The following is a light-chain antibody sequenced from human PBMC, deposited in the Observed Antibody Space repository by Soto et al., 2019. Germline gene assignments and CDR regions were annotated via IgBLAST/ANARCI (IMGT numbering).Light chain of an antibody. V-gene: IGKV3D-15*01. CDR3: QQYNNWRSTT. CDR2: GVS. J-gene: IGKJ5*01. Sequence: EIVMTQSPATLSVSPGERATLSCRASQSVSSNLAWYQQKPGQAPRLLIWGVSNRATGIPDRFSGSGSGTDFTLTISRLEPEDFVVYYCQQYNNWRSTTFGQGTRLEIK. CDR1: QSVSSN.